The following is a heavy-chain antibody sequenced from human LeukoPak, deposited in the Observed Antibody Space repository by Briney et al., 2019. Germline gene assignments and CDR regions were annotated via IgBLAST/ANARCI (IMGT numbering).Heavy chain of an antibody. CDR2: INTNTGNP. CDR1: GYTFTSYA. CDR3: AGGQDFWRLSDYYYYGMDV. V-gene: IGHV7-4-1*02. D-gene: IGHD3-3*01. Sequence: GASVKVSCKASGYTFTSYAMNCVRQAPGQGLEWMGWINTNTGNPTYAQGFTGRFVFSLDTSVSTAYLQISSLKAEDTAVYYCAGGQDFWRLSDYYYYGMDVWGQGTTVTVSS. J-gene: IGHJ6*02.